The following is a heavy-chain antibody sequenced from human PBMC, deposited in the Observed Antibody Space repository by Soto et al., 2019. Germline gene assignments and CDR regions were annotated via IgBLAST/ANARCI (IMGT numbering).Heavy chain of an antibody. Sequence: GGSLRLSCEASGFLFSTSTLNWVRRAPGRGLEWVAEISSRGTDIYYADSVKGRFTISRDNSKNTLYLLLDRVKSDDTAVYFGATLRRADYPPRAAWGQGTRVTVAS. J-gene: IGHJ5*02. CDR1: GFLFSTST. D-gene: IGHD4-17*01. CDR3: ATLRRADYPPRAA. V-gene: IGHV3-30*14. CDR2: ISSRGTDI.